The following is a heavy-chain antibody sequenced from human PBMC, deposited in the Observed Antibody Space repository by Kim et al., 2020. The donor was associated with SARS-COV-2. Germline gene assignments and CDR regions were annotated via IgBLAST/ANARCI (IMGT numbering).Heavy chain of an antibody. D-gene: IGHD2-2*01. J-gene: IGHJ3*02. V-gene: IGHV3-23*01. CDR1: GFIFSTYG. Sequence: GGSLRLSCAASGFIFSTYGVTWVRQAPGKGLDWVSSISGSGGTTFYADSVKGRFTISRDNSKNTLYLQMSSLGVEDTAVYYCAKGRTTTWTLDAFDIWCQGTMVTISS. CDR2: ISGSGGTT. CDR3: AKGRTTTWTLDAFDI.